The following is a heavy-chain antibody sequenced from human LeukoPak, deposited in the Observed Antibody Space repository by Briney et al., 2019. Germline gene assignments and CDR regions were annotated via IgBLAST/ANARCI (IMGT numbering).Heavy chain of an antibody. D-gene: IGHD3-10*01. V-gene: IGHV4-34*01. CDR1: GGSFSGYY. CDR3: ARFGATYNWFDP. Sequence: PSETLSLTCAVYGGSFSGYYWSWIRQPPGKGLEWNGEINHSGSTNYNPSLKSRVTISVDTSKNQFSLKLSSVTAADTAVYYCARFGATYNWFDPWGQGTLVTVSS. CDR2: INHSGST. J-gene: IGHJ5*02.